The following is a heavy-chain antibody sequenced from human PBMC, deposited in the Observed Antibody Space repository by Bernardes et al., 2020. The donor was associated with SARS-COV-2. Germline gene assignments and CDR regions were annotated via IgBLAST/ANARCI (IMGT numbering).Heavy chain of an antibody. V-gene: IGHV3-7*01. J-gene: IGHJ4*02. D-gene: IGHD6-6*01. Sequence: GGSLRLSCAASGFTFSTFWMTWVRQAPGKGLEWVANINQDGSETFYVDSVKGRFTISRDNAKNSLFMEMNPLRAEDTAVYYCARIYSTSPFDFDYCGQGTLVTVFS. CDR3: ARIYSTSPFDFDY. CDR1: GFTFSTFW. CDR2: INQDGSET.